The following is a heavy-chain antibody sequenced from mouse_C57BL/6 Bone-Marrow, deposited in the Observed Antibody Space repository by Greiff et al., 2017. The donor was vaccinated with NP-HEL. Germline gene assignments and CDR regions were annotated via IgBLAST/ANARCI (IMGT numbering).Heavy chain of an antibody. Sequence: EVKLQQSGPGMVKPSQSLSLTCTVTGYSITSGYDWHWIRHFPGNKVEWMGYISYSGSTNYNPSLKSRIAITHDTSKNHFFLKLNSVTTEDTATYCCARAGYYAAWFAYWGQGTLVTVSA. CDR2: ISYSGST. J-gene: IGHJ3*01. CDR3: ARAGYYAAWFAY. V-gene: IGHV3-1*01. D-gene: IGHD2-3*01. CDR1: GYSITSGYD.